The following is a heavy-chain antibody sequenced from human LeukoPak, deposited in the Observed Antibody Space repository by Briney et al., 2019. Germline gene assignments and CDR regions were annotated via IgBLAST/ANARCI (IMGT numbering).Heavy chain of an antibody. Sequence: GGSLRLSCAASGFTFSSYAMSWVRQAPGKGLEWVSGISGSGGSTYYADSVKGRFTISRDNSKTTLYLQMNSLRAEDTAVYYCAKDGREWPRSLDYWGQGTRVTVSS. CDR1: GFTFSSYA. CDR2: ISGSGGST. V-gene: IGHV3-23*01. J-gene: IGHJ4*02. CDR3: AKDGREWPRSLDY. D-gene: IGHD5-12*01.